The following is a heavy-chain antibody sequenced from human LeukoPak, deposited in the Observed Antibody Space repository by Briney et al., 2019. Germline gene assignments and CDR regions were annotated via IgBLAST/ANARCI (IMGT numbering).Heavy chain of an antibody. CDR1: GXTFSSYW. V-gene: IGHV3-11*06. D-gene: IGHD6-13*01. CDR2: ISTFSRYT. Sequence: PGGSLRLSWAASGXTFSSYWMSWIRQAPGKGLEWVSYISTFSRYTSYADSVKGRFTISRDNAKNSLFLQMDSLRAEDTAVYYCARGGISAAGTFDPWGQGTMVTVSS. J-gene: IGHJ5*02. CDR3: ARGGISAAGTFDP.